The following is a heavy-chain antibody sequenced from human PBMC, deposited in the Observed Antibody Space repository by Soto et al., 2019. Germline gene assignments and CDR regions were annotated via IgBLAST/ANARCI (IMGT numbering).Heavy chain of an antibody. J-gene: IGHJ6*02. Sequence: QVQLVESGGGVVQPGRSLRLSCAASGFTFSSYGMHWVRQAPGKGLEWVAVISYDGSNKYYADSVKGRFTISRDNSKNTLYLQMNSLRAEDTAVYYCAKGGSSGWYGDYYYGMDVWGQGTTVTVSS. CDR3: AKGGSSGWYGDYYYGMDV. D-gene: IGHD6-19*01. CDR1: GFTFSSYG. V-gene: IGHV3-30*18. CDR2: ISYDGSNK.